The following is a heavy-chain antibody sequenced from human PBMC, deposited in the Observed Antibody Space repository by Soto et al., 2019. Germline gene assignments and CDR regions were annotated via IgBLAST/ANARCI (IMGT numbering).Heavy chain of an antibody. J-gene: IGHJ3*01. CDR3: ARRGHTYAYAFDL. D-gene: IGHD3-16*01. CDR2: IYYSGST. V-gene: IGHV4-59*08. Sequence: QVQLQESGPGLVKPSETLSLTCTVSGGSISSYYWSWIRQPPGKGLEWIGYIYYSGSTNYTPSLKRRVTISMDTSKNQCSLKLSSVTAADTAVYYCARRGHTYAYAFDLWGQGTMVTVSS. CDR1: GGSISSYY.